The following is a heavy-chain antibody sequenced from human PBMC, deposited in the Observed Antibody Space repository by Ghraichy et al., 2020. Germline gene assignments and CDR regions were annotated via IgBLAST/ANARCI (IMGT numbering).Heavy chain of an antibody. Sequence: GGSLRLSCAASGFSVINNYMIWVRQAPGKGLEWVSVIYSGDNTYYADSVKGRFTISRDKSKNTLYLQMNSLRAEDTAVYYCARFLASWDQSNDMDVWGQGTTVTVSS. V-gene: IGHV3-53*01. CDR2: IYSGDNT. CDR3: ARFLASWDQSNDMDV. J-gene: IGHJ6*02. D-gene: IGHD1-26*01. CDR1: GFSVINNY.